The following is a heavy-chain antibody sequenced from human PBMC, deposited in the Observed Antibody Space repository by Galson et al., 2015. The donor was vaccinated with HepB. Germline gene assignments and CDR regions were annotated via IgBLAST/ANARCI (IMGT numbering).Heavy chain of an antibody. Sequence: ETLSLTCTVSGGSVSSGSYYWSWIRQPPGKGLEWIGYIYYSGSTNYNPSLKSRVTISVDTSKNQFSLKLSSVTAADTAVYYCARVGRSSWYVDYWGQGTLVTVSS. CDR2: IYYSGST. CDR1: GGSVSSGSYY. V-gene: IGHV4-61*01. J-gene: IGHJ4*02. D-gene: IGHD6-13*01. CDR3: ARVGRSSWYVDY.